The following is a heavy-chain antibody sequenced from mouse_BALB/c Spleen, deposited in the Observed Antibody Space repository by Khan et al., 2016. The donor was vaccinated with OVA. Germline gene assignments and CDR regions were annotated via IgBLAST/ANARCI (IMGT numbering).Heavy chain of an antibody. J-gene: IGHJ2*01. CDR2: IYPYNGGT. CDR1: GYSFTDYN. D-gene: IGHD1-1*01. Sequence: EVQLQESGPELVKPGASVKVSCKASGYSFTDYNMFWVKQSPGKSLEWIGYIYPYNGGTSYNQKFKGKATLTVDKSSSTAFMHLSSLTSEDSAVFSGARTDYYGSSYYFAYWGQGTTLTVSS. CDR3: ARTDYYGSSYYFAY. V-gene: IGHV1S135*01.